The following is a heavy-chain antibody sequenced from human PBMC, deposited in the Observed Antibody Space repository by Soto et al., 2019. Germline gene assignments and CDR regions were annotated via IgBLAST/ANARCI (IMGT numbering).Heavy chain of an antibody. Sequence: SVKVSCKASGGTFGSHGIAWVRQAPGQGLEWMGGFIAMLGTPTYAKKVQGRATITADESLTSSYLELRSLRSEDTAVYFCARGSSRSSGWGYSYGSPSSGYDLDVWGQGTTVTVSS. CDR3: ARGSSRSSGWGYSYGSPSSGYDLDV. CDR1: GGTFGSHG. J-gene: IGHJ6*02. D-gene: IGHD5-18*01. V-gene: IGHV1-69*13. CDR2: FIAMLGTP.